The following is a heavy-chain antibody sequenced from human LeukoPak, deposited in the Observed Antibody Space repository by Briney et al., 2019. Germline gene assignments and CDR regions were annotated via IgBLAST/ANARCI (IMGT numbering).Heavy chain of an antibody. J-gene: IGHJ6*04. CDR1: GGSFSGYY. V-gene: IGHV4-34*01. D-gene: IGHD2-21*01. CDR3: ARGRLFIGSLRIYGMDV. Sequence: SETLSLTCAVYGGSFSGYYWSWIRQPPGKGLEWIGEINHSGSTNYNPSLESRVTISVDTSKNQFSLKLSSVTAADTAVYYCARGRLFIGSLRIYGMDVWGKGTTVTVSS. CDR2: INHSGST.